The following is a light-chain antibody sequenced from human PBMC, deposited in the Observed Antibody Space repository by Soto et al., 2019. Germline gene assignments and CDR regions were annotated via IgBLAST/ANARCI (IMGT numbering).Light chain of an antibody. J-gene: IGKJ1*01. V-gene: IGKV1-5*03. CDR1: QSISSW. Sequence: DIQMTQSPSTLSASVGDRVTITCRASQSISSWLAWYQQKPGKAPKLLIYKASSLESGVPSRFSGSGSGTEFTLTLSSLQPDDFATYYCQQYNSYLWTFGPGTKVEIK. CDR3: QQYNSYLWT. CDR2: KAS.